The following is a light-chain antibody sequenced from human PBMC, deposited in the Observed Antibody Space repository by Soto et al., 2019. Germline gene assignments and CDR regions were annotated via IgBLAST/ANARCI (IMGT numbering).Light chain of an antibody. J-gene: IGKJ3*01. CDR3: QQYGSSPT. CDR2: GAS. CDR1: RSVSSSY. Sequence: EIVLTQSPGTLSLSPGERATLSCRASRSVSSSYLAWYQQKPGQAPRLLIYGASSRATGIPDRFSGSGSGTDFTLTINRLEPEDFVVYYCQQYGSSPTFGPGTKVDIK. V-gene: IGKV3-20*01.